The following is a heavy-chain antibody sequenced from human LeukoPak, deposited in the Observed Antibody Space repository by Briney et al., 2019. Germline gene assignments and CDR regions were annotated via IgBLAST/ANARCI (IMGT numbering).Heavy chain of an antibody. D-gene: IGHD3-3*01. Sequence: PSETLSLTCTVSGGSISSSSYYWGWIRQPPGKGLEWIGSIYYSGSTYYNPSLKSRVTISVDTSKNQFSLKLSSVTAADTAVYYCARQDLYYDFWSGQPNWFDPWGQGTLVTVSS. J-gene: IGHJ5*02. CDR3: ARQDLYYDFWSGQPNWFDP. V-gene: IGHV4-39*01. CDR1: GGSISSSSYY. CDR2: IYYSGST.